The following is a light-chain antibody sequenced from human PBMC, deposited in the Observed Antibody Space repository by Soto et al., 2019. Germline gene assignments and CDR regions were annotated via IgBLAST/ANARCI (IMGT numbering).Light chain of an antibody. CDR1: QSISSH. CDR2: AAS. V-gene: IGKV1-39*01. CDR3: QESYSTPGIFT. Sequence: DIQMTQSPSSLSASVGDRVTITCRASQSISSHLNWYQQKPGKAPKLLIYAASSLQSGVPSRFSGSGSGTDFTLTISSLKPEDFATYYCQESYSTPGIFTFGPGTKVDIK. J-gene: IGKJ3*01.